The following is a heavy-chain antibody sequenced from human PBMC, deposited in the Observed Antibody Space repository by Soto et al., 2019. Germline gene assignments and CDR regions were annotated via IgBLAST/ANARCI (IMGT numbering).Heavy chain of an antibody. CDR2: ISWNSGSI. Sequence: PGGSLRLSCAASGFTFDDYAMHWVRQAPGKGLEWVSGISWNSGSIGYADSVKGRFTISRDNAKNSLYLQMNSLRAEDTALYYCAKDIAKAQAAAALYYYYYYMDVWGKGTTVTVSS. J-gene: IGHJ6*03. D-gene: IGHD6-13*01. CDR3: AKDIAKAQAAAALYYYYYYMDV. V-gene: IGHV3-9*01. CDR1: GFTFDDYA.